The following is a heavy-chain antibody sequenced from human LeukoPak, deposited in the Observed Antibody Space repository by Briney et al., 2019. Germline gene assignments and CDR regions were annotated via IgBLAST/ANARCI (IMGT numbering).Heavy chain of an antibody. Sequence: PGGSLRLSCAASGFTFNTFAMSWVRQAPGEGLEWVSVIGGSSGTTYYADSVKGRFTISRDNSKNMLFLQMNSLRAEDTAVYYCATGKGTSWKYYFGSWGQGTRVIVSS. CDR1: GFTFNTFA. V-gene: IGHV3-23*01. D-gene: IGHD1-1*01. CDR3: ATGKGTSWKYYFGS. J-gene: IGHJ4*02. CDR2: IGGSSGTT.